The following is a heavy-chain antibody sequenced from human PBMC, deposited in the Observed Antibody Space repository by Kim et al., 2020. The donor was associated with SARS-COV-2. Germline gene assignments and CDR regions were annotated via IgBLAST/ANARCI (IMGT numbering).Heavy chain of an antibody. D-gene: IGHD2-2*01. CDR1: GFTFSSYS. J-gene: IGHJ1*01. CDR3: ARDYAPEYFQH. CDR2: ISSSSSTI. Sequence: GGSLRLSCAASGFTFSSYSMNWVRQAPGKGLEWVSYISSSSSTIYYADSVKGRFTISRDNAKNSLYLQMNSLRAEDTAVYYCARDYAPEYFQHWGQGTLVTVSS. V-gene: IGHV3-48*01.